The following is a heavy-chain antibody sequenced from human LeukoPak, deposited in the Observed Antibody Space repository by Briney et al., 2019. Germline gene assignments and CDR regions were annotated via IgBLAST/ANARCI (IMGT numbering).Heavy chain of an antibody. CDR3: ARPNPQLTAFDI. J-gene: IGHJ3*02. D-gene: IGHD3-9*01. CDR2: IYYSGST. V-gene: IGHV4-39*07. Sequence: SETLSLTCTVSGGSISSSSYYWGWIRQPPGKGLEWIGSIYYSGSTYYNPSLKSRVTISVDTSKNQFSLKLSSVTAADTAGYYCARPNPQLTAFDIWGQGTMVTVSS. CDR1: GGSISSSSYY.